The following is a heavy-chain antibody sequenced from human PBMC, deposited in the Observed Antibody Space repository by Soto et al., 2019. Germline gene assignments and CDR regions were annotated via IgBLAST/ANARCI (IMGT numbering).Heavy chain of an antibody. J-gene: IGHJ3*02. CDR1: GGTFSSYA. CDR2: INPNSGGT. CDR3: ARAYSGYDLYDAFDI. D-gene: IGHD5-12*01. Sequence: ASVKVSCKASGGTFSSYAISWVRQAPGQGLEWMGWINPNSGGTNYAQKFQGWVTMTRDTSISTAYMELSRLRSDDTAVYYCARAYSGYDLYDAFDIWGQGTMVTVSS. V-gene: IGHV1-2*04.